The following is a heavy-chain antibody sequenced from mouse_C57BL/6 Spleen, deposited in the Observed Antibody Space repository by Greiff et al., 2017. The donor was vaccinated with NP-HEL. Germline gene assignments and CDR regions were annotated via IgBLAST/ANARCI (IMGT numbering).Heavy chain of an antibody. CDR1: GYTFTSYW. J-gene: IGHJ4*01. D-gene: IGHD4-1*01. CDR2: IYPSDSET. Sequence: QVQLQQSGPELVRPGSSVKLSCKASGYTFTSYWMDWVKQRPGQGLEWIGNIYPSDSETHYNQKFKDKATLTVDKSSSTAYMQLSSLTSEDSAVYYCARSALGAMDYWGQGTSVTVSS. CDR3: ARSALGAMDY. V-gene: IGHV1-61*01.